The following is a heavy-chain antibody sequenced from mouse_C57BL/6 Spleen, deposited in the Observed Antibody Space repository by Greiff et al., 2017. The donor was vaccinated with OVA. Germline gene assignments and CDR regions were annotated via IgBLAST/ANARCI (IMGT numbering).Heavy chain of an antibody. CDR3: GRAPGGGYFDY. J-gene: IGHJ2*01. Sequence: QLQQPGAELVRPGTSVQLSCKASGYTFTSYWMHWVKQRPGQGLEWIGVIDPSDSYTNYNQKFKGKATLTVDTSSSTAYMQLSSLTSEDSAVYYWGRAPGGGYFDYWGQGTTLTVSS. CDR1: GYTFTSYW. V-gene: IGHV1-59*01. CDR2: IDPSDSYT.